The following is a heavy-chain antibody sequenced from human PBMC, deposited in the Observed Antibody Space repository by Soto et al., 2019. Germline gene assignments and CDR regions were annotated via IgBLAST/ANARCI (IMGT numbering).Heavy chain of an antibody. J-gene: IGHJ6*03. CDR3: ARECGSGGSCYPYYYYYYMDV. CDR1: GGTFSSYT. CDR2: IIPILGIA. Sequence: ASVKVSCKASGGTFSSYTISWVRQAPGQGLEWMGRIIPILGIANYAQKFQGRVTITADKSTSTAYMELSSLRAEDTAVYYCARECGSGGSCYPYYYYYYMDVWGKGTTVTVSS. D-gene: IGHD2-15*01. V-gene: IGHV1-69*04.